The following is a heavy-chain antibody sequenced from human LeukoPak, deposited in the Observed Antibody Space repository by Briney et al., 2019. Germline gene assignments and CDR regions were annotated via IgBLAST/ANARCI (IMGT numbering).Heavy chain of an antibody. J-gene: IGHJ3*02. V-gene: IGHV3-7*01. CDR3: ARVMADYGGKGNDAYDR. CDR2: IDQDGGEK. CDR1: GFTFSSYW. Sequence: PGGSLRLSCAASGFTFSSYWMSWVRQAPGKGLEWVANIDQDGGEKYYVDSVKGRFTISRDNAKNSQYLQMNSLRAEDTALYYCARVMADYGGKGNDAYDRWGQGTMVTVSS. D-gene: IGHD4-23*01.